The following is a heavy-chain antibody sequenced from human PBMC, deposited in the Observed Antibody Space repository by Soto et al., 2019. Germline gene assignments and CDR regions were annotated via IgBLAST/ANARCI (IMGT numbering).Heavy chain of an antibody. CDR3: AIAVAGPTAIAY. D-gene: IGHD6-19*01. J-gene: IGHJ4*02. CDR2: INGDGSST. V-gene: IGHV3-74*01. CDR1: GFTISSYW. Sequence: VQLVESGGGLVQPGESLRLSCVVSGFTISSYWMHWVRQAPGKGLVWVSRINGDGSSTNYADSVKGRFTISRDNAKNTLYLQMTTLRAEDTAVYYCAIAVAGPTAIAYWGQGNQVTVSS.